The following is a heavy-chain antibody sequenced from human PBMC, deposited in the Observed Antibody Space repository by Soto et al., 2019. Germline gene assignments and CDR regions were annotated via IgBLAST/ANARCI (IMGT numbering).Heavy chain of an antibody. V-gene: IGHV1-69*12. CDR1: GGTFSSYA. D-gene: IGHD1-26*01. Sequence: QVQLVQSGAEVKKPGSSVKVSCKASGGTFSSYAISWVRQAPGQGLEWMGGIIPIFGTANYAQKFQGRVTIXXDXSXXTAYMELSSLRSEDTAVYYCARESRWELRNWYFDLWGRGTLVTVSS. CDR2: IIPIFGTA. CDR3: ARESRWELRNWYFDL. J-gene: IGHJ2*01.